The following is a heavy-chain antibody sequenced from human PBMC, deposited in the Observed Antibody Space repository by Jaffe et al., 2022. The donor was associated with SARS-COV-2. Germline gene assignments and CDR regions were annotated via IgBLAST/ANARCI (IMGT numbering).Heavy chain of an antibody. CDR2: IESTPAGGRT. D-gene: IGHD3-22*01. V-gene: IGHV3-15*04. J-gene: IGHJ4*02. CDR1: GFIFTNAW. CDR3: STLRFDNHY. Sequence: EVQLVESGGGLVRPGGSLRLSCTASGFIFTNAWMTWVRQRPGKGPEWVGRIESTPAGGRTDYATPVRGRFTISRDDSRDTLYLHMSSLKTEDTGMYYCSTLRFDNHYWGQGTLVTVSS.